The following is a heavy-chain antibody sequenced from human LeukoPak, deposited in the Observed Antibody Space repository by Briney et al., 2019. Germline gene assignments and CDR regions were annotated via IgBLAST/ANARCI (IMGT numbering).Heavy chain of an antibody. CDR3: ARHVDFIVGATKIDY. CDR1: GGSISSSSYY. CDR2: IYYSGST. V-gene: IGHV4-39*01. Sequence: PSETLSLTCTVSGGSISSSSYYWGWIRQPPGKGLEWIRSIYYSGSTYYNPSLKSRVTISVDTSKNQFSLKLSSVTAADTAVYYCARHVDFIVGATKIDYWGQGTLVTVSS. J-gene: IGHJ4*02. D-gene: IGHD1-26*01.